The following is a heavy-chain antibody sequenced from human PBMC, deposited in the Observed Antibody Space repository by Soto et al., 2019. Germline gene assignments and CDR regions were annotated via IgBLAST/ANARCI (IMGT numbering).Heavy chain of an antibody. J-gene: IGHJ4*02. V-gene: IGHV3-33*01. Sequence: ESGGGVVQPGRSLRLSCAASGFTFSSYGMHWVRQAPGKGLEWVAVIWYDGSNKYYADSVKGRFTISRDNSKNTLYLQMNSLRAEDTAVYYCAREDVDTAMVFDYWGQGTLVTVSS. CDR3: AREDVDTAMVFDY. CDR1: GFTFSSYG. D-gene: IGHD5-18*01. CDR2: IWYDGSNK.